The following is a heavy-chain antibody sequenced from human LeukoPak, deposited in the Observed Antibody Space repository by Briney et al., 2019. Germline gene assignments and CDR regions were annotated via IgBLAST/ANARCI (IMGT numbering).Heavy chain of an antibody. Sequence: SETLSLTCTVSGGSITSSSYYWAWIRQPPGKGLEWIGSIFYVGDTYYNPSLESRITISVDTSRNQFSLKLYSVTAADTAVYYCARSDSSRYGWLDPWGRGTRSPSPQ. CDR2: IFYVGDT. CDR1: GGSITSSSYY. V-gene: IGHV4-39*01. CDR3: ARSDSSRYGWLDP. D-gene: IGHD3-22*01. J-gene: IGHJ5*02.